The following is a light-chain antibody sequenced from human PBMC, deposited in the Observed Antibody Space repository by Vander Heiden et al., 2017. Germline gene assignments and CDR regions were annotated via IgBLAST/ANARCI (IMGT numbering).Light chain of an antibody. CDR2: GAS. CDR3: QQYGSSPHT. Sequence: EIVLTPSPGSLSLAPGERGALTSRAGQSGSSIYLAWYQQKPGQAPRLLIYGASSRATGIPDRFSGSGSGTDFTLTISRLEPEDFAVYYCQQYGSSPHTFGQGTKLEIK. J-gene: IGKJ2*01. V-gene: IGKV3-20*01. CDR1: QSGSSIY.